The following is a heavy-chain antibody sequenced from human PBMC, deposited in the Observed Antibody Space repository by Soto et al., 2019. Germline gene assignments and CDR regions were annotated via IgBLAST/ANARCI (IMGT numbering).Heavy chain of an antibody. Sequence: SETLSLTCTVSGGSISSYYWSWIRQPPGKGLEWIGYIYYSGSTNYNPSLKSRVTISVDTSKNQFSLKLSSVTAADTAVYYCARDHCGGDCLENWFDPWGQGTLVTVSS. CDR2: IYYSGST. J-gene: IGHJ5*02. CDR1: GGSISSYY. V-gene: IGHV4-59*01. CDR3: ARDHCGGDCLENWFDP. D-gene: IGHD2-21*01.